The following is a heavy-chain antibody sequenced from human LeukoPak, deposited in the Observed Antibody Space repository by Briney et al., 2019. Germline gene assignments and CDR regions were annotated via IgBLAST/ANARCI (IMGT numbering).Heavy chain of an antibody. J-gene: IGHJ6*03. D-gene: IGHD6-19*01. CDR3: AKGRDGYSSGWGHYYYYYMDV. CDR1: GFTFDDYG. V-gene: IGHV3-23*01. CDR2: ISGSGGST. Sequence: GGSLRLSCAASGFTFDDYGLSWVRQAPGKGLEWVSAISGSGGSTYYADSVKGRFTISRDNSKNTLYLQMNSLRAEDTAVYYCAKGRDGYSSGWGHYYYYYMDVWGKGTTVTISS.